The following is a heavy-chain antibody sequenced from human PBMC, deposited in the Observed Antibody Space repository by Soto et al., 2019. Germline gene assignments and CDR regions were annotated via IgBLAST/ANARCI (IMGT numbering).Heavy chain of an antibody. CDR2: IGGGGTDT. Sequence: EVQLLESGGDLVQPGGSLSLSCAASGFTFSSYAMSWVRQAPGKGLEWVSGIGGGGTDTYYANSVRGRFTISRDNSENTLYMQMNSLRAEHMAVYYCAKCGAIALARHDYFSMDVWGQGTTVAASS. J-gene: IGHJ6*02. D-gene: IGHD6-6*01. CDR3: AKCGAIALARHDYFSMDV. CDR1: GFTFSSYA. V-gene: IGHV3-23*01.